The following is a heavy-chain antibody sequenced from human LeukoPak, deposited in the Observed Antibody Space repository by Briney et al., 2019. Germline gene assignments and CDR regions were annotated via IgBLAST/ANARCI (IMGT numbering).Heavy chain of an antibody. V-gene: IGHV4-39*01. J-gene: IGHJ3*02. D-gene: IGHD1-26*01. Sequence: PSETLSLTCTVSGGSINSDTDYWGWIRQPPGKGLEWIGLVYYSGTTYYNPSLKSRVTISVDTSKNQFSLKLSSVTAADTAMYYCVRLVTNTGRYLNALDIWGQGTMVTVS. CDR2: VYYSGTT. CDR3: VRLVTNTGRYLNALDI. CDR1: GGSINSDTDY.